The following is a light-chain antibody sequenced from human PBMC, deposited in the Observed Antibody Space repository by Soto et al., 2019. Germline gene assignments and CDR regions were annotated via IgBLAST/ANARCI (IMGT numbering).Light chain of an antibody. V-gene: IGKV1-39*01. J-gene: IGKJ1*01. Sequence: DIQMTQSPSSLSASVGDRVTITCRASQSISSYLNWYQQKPGKAPKLLIYAASSLQSGVPSRFSGSVSGTDFTLTISSLQPEDFATYYCQQSYSPARTFGQGTKVEIK. CDR2: AAS. CDR1: QSISSY. CDR3: QQSYSPART.